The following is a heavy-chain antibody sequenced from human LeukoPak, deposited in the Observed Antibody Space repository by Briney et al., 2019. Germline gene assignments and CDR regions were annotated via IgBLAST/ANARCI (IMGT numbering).Heavy chain of an antibody. D-gene: IGHD4/OR15-4a*01. CDR3: VRDTLGEGDDANYVVYYFDY. CDR2: IKQDGTEK. Sequence: GGSLRLSCAASGFTFRTYWMSWVRQAPGKGLEWVANIKQDGTEKYYVDSVKGRFTISRDNAKNSLDLQMNSLRAEDTAVYYCVRDTLGEGDDANYVVYYFDYWGQGTLVTVSS. V-gene: IGHV3-7*01. CDR1: GFTFRTYW. J-gene: IGHJ4*02.